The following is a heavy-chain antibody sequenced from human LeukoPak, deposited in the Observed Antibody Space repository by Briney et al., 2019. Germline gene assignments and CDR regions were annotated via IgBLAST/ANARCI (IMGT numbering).Heavy chain of an antibody. D-gene: IGHD4-17*01. CDR2: INPNSGGT. CDR3: AGNYGDYAYYFDY. CDR1: GYTFTGYY. J-gene: IGHJ4*02. Sequence: ASVKVSCKASGYTFTGYYMHWVRQAPGQGLEWMGWINPNSGGTNYAQKFQGRVTMTRDTSISTAYMELSRLRSDDTAVYYCAGNYGDYAYYFDYWGQGTLVTVSS. V-gene: IGHV1-2*02.